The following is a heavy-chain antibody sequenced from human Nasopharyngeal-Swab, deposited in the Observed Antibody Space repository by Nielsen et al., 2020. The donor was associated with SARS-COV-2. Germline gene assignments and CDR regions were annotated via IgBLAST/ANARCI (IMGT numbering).Heavy chain of an antibody. Sequence: ASVKVSCTASGYTFTGYYMHWVRQAPGQGLEWMGWINPNSGGTNYAQKFQGWVTMTRDTSISTAYMELSRLRSDDTAVYYCARDPIAVAGHDAFDIWGQGTMVTVSS. CDR2: INPNSGGT. D-gene: IGHD6-19*01. J-gene: IGHJ3*02. V-gene: IGHV1-2*04. CDR1: GYTFTGYY. CDR3: ARDPIAVAGHDAFDI.